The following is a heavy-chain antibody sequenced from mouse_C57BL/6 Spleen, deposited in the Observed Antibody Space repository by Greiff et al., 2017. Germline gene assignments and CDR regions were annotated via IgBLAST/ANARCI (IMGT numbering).Heavy chain of an antibody. V-gene: IGHV5-4*01. CDR1: GFTFSSYA. D-gene: IGHD2-4*01. CDR2: ISDGGSYT. CDR3: ARDRDYGGFAY. Sequence: EVKLVESGGGLVKPGGSLKLSCAASGFTFSSYAMSWVRQTPEKRLEWVATISDGGSYTYYPDNVKGRFTISRDNAKNNLYLQMSHLKSEDTAMYYCARDRDYGGFAYWGQETLVTVSA. J-gene: IGHJ3*01.